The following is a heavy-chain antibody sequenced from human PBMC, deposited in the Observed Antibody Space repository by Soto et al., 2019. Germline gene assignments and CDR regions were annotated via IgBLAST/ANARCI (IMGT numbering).Heavy chain of an antibody. V-gene: IGHV3-23*01. Sequence: GGSLRLSCAASGFTFGSRAMTWVRQAPGEGLQWVSTITDTGGDAKYADSVRGRFVISRDNSKKTLYLQMTSLTAEDSAMYYCARGSTDSYPGSRIFDFWGRGTLVTVSS. J-gene: IGHJ4*02. D-gene: IGHD3-10*01. CDR1: GFTFGSRA. CDR3: ARGSTDSYPGSRIFDF. CDR2: ITDTGGDA.